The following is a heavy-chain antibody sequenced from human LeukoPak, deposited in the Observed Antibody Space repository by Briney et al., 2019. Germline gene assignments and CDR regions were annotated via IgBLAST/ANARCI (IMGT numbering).Heavy chain of an antibody. CDR2: IYYSGST. CDR3: AREEGWNRPVDY. V-gene: IGHV4-59*01. J-gene: IGHJ4*02. D-gene: IGHD1-1*01. CDR1: GGSISGYY. Sequence: SETLSLTCTVSGGSISGYYWSWIRQSPGKGLEWIGYIYYSGSTNYNPSLKSRVTISVDTSKNQFSLKLSSVTAADTAIYYRAREEGWNRPVDYWGQGTLVTVSS.